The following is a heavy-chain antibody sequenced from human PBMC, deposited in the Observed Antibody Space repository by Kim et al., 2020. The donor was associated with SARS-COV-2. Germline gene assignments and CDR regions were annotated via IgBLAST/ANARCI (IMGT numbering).Heavy chain of an antibody. V-gene: IGHV4-30-2*05. D-gene: IGHD3-3*01. CDR3: ASEESGIDY. CDR2: T. J-gene: IGHJ4*02. Sequence: TCDTPALKSRVTKSVDTSKNQFSLKRSAVTAADTAVYYCASEESGIDYWGQGTLVTVSS.